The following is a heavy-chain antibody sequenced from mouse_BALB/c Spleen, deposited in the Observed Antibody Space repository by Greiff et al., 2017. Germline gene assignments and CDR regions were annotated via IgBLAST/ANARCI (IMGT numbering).Heavy chain of an antibody. CDR2: ISNGGGST. Sequence: EVKVVESGGGLVQPGGSLKLSCAASGFTFSSYTMSWVRQTPEKRLEWVAYISNGGGSTYYPDTVKGRFTISRDNAKNTLYLQMSSLKSEDTAMYYCARGLLRLYAMDYWGQGTSVTVSS. D-gene: IGHD2-3*01. CDR1: GFTFSSYT. V-gene: IGHV5-12-2*01. J-gene: IGHJ4*01. CDR3: ARGLLRLYAMDY.